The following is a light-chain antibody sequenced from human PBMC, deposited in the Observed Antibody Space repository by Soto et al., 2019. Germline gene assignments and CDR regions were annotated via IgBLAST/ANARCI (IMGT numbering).Light chain of an antibody. J-gene: IGLJ2*01. CDR2: DVS. Sequence: QSALTQPASVSGSPGQSITISCTGGGSDIGGYNYVSWYQQRPGKAPTLLIYDVSYRPSGISDRFSGSKSGSTASLTISGLQPEDEADYYCSSYGASSTLFGGGTKVTVL. V-gene: IGLV2-14*03. CDR3: SSYGASSTL. CDR1: GSDIGGYNY.